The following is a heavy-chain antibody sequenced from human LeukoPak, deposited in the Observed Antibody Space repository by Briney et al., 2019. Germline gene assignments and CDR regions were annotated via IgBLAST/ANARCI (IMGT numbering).Heavy chain of an antibody. Sequence: PSETLSLTCTVSGGSISSSSYYWGWIRQPPGKGLEWIGSIYYSGSTYYNPSLKSRVTISVDTSKNQFSLKLSSVTAADTAVYYCARSGRSIAAAVSGGFDPWGQGTLVTVSS. CDR1: GGSISSSSYY. CDR3: ARSGRSIAAAVSGGFDP. CDR2: IYYSGST. D-gene: IGHD6-13*01. V-gene: IGHV4-39*07. J-gene: IGHJ5*02.